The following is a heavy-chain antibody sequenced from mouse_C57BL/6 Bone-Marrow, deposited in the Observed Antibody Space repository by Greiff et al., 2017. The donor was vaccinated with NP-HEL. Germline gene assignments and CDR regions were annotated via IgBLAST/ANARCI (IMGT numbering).Heavy chain of an antibody. D-gene: IGHD1-1*01. J-gene: IGHJ3*01. CDR2: FYPGSGSI. Sequence: VQGVESGAELVKPGASVKLSCKASGYTFTEYTIHWVKQRSGQGLEWIGWFYPGSGSIKYNEKFKDKATLTADKSSSTVYMELSRLTSEDSAVYFCARHEEITTVVANRAWFAYWGQGTLVTVSA. CDR1: GYTFTEYT. CDR3: ARHEEITTVVANRAWFAY. V-gene: IGHV1-62-2*01.